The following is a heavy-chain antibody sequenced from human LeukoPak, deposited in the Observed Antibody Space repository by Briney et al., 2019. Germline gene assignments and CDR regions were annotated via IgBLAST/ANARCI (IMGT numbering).Heavy chain of an antibody. V-gene: IGHV4-39*07. D-gene: IGHD6-13*01. Sequence: PSETLSLTCTVSGGSFSSSSYYWGWIRQPPGKGLEWIGSIYHSGSTYYNPSLKSRVTISVDTSKNKFSLKLSSVTAADTAVYYCARSRGLGRVSAAGYYFDYWGQGTLVTVSS. CDR2: IYHSGST. J-gene: IGHJ4*02. CDR1: GGSFSSSSYY. CDR3: ARSRGLGRVSAAGYYFDY.